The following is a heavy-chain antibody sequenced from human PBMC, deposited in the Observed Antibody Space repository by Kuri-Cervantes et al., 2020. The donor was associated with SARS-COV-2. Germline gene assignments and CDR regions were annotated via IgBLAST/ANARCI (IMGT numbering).Heavy chain of an antibody. D-gene: IGHD6-19*01. J-gene: IGHJ5*02. Sequence: SETLSLTCTVSGGSISSGSYYWSWIRQPAGKGLEWIGRIYTSGSTNYNPSLKSRVTISVDTSKNQFSLKLSSVTAADTAVYYCARDINSSGWPGWFDPWGQRTLITVSS. CDR1: GGSISSGSYY. CDR3: ARDINSSGWPGWFDP. V-gene: IGHV4-61*02. CDR2: IYTSGST.